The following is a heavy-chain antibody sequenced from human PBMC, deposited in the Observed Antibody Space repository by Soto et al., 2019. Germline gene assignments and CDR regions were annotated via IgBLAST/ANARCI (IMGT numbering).Heavy chain of an antibody. J-gene: IGHJ5*02. CDR1: GGSITSSSYY. D-gene: IGHD1-26*01. CDR2: IYYSGST. Sequence: LSLTCTVSGGSITSSSYYWCWIRQPPGKGLEWIGSIYYSGSTYYNPSLKSRVTISVDTSKNQFSLKLSSVTAADTAVYYCATQEVGGSYVYTFDPWGQGTLVTVSS. CDR3: ATQEVGGSYVYTFDP. V-gene: IGHV4-39*01.